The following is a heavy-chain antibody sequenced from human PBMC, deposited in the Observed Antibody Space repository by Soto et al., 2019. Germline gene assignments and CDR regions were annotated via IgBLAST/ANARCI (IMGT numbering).Heavy chain of an antibody. CDR2: ISWDGGST. CDR1: GFTFDDYT. Sequence: GGSLRLSCAASGFTFDDYTMHWVRQAPGKGLEWVSLISWDGGSTYYADSVKGRFTISRDNSKNSLYLQMNSLRTEDTALYYCAKSKCGYNWYFDYWGQGTLVTVSS. J-gene: IGHJ4*02. V-gene: IGHV3-43*01. CDR3: AKSKCGYNWYFDY. D-gene: IGHD1-20*01.